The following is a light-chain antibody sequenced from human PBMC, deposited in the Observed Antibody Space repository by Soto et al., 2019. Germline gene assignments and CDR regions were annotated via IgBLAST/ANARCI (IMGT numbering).Light chain of an antibody. V-gene: IGKV3-20*01. Sequence: EIVLTQSPGTLSLSPGERATLSCRASQSVSSSYLAWYQQKPGQAPRLLIYGASSRATGIPDRFSGSGSGTDFTLTISSLEPEDFAVYYCQQYRTFSQGTKVDIK. CDR3: QQYRT. CDR1: QSVSSSY. J-gene: IGKJ1*01. CDR2: GAS.